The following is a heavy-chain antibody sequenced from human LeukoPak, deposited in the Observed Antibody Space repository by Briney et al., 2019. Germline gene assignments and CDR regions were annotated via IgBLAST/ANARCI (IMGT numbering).Heavy chain of an antibody. CDR3: ARHSLKLVDADFDY. CDR1: GGSISSYH. CDR2: IYYGGRT. Sequence: SETLSLTRSVSGGSISSYHWSWIRQPPGKGLEWIGYIYYGGRTNYNPSLKSRVTISVDTSKNQVSLTVSSVTAADTAIYYCARHSLKLVDADFDYWGQGTLVTVSS. D-gene: IGHD3-16*02. J-gene: IGHJ4*02. V-gene: IGHV4-59*08.